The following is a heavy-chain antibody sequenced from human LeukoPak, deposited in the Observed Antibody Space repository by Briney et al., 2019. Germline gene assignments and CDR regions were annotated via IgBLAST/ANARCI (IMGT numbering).Heavy chain of an antibody. CDR2: IYYSGST. Sequence: SETLSLTCTVSGGSISSYYWSWIRQPPGKGLEWIGYIYYSGSTNYNPSLKSRVTISVDTSKNQFSLKLGSVTAADTAVYYCARDRKGYCTNGVCYTGYYYGMDVWGQGTTVTVSS. V-gene: IGHV4-59*01. CDR1: GGSISSYY. D-gene: IGHD2-8*01. CDR3: ARDRKGYCTNGVCYTGYYYGMDV. J-gene: IGHJ6*02.